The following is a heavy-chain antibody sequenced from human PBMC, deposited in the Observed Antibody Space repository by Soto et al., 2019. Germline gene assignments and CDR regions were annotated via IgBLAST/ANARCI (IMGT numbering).Heavy chain of an antibody. Sequence: SETLSLTCTVSGGSISSGDYYWSGIRQPPGKGLEWIGYIYYSGSTYYNPSLKSRVTTSVDTSKNQFSLKLSSVTAADTAVYYCASAFEDHGSDWGQGTLVTVSS. CDR2: IYYSGST. CDR3: ASAFEDHGSD. J-gene: IGHJ4*02. CDR1: GGSISSGDYY. D-gene: IGHD3-9*01. V-gene: IGHV4-30-4*01.